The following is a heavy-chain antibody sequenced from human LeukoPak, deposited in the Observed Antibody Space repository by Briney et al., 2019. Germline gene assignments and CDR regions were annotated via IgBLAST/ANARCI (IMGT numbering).Heavy chain of an antibody. Sequence: GGSLRLSCAASGFTFSSYGMYWVRQAPGKGLEWVAFIRYDGSNKYYADSVKGRFTISRDNSKNTLYLQMNSLRAEDTAVYYCAKGEITKGAFDIWGQGTMVTVSS. D-gene: IGHD3-3*01. CDR3: AKGEITKGAFDI. CDR2: IRYDGSNK. CDR1: GFTFSSYG. V-gene: IGHV3-30*02. J-gene: IGHJ3*02.